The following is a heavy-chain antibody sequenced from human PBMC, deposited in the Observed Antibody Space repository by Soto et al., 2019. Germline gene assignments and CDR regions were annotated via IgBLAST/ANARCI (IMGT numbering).Heavy chain of an antibody. Sequence: PSETLSLTRTVSGGSMSSYYWTWIRQPAGKGLEWIGRVYSSGGTHYNPSLKSRVTISLDTSKNQFSLRLLSVTDADTAVYYCARGQRFSDWFDPWGQGTLVTVSS. D-gene: IGHD3-3*01. J-gene: IGHJ5*02. CDR2: VYSSGGT. V-gene: IGHV4-4*07. CDR1: GGSMSSYY. CDR3: ARGQRFSDWFDP.